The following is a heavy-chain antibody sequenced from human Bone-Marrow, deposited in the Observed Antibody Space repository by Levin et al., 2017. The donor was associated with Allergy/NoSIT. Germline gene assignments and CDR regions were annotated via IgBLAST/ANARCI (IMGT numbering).Heavy chain of an antibody. J-gene: IGHJ5*02. CDR2: ITKDGSKK. Sequence: GGSLRLSCAVSGFTFSDYGMHWVRQAPGKGLEWVASITKDGSKKYYLDSVKGRSTLSRDSSKNTVSLQMNSLTADDTAVYFCARHHPEYFFDPWGQGTLVIVSS. CDR3: ARHHPEYFFDP. D-gene: IGHD2/OR15-2a*01. CDR1: GFTFSDYG. V-gene: IGHV3-30*03.